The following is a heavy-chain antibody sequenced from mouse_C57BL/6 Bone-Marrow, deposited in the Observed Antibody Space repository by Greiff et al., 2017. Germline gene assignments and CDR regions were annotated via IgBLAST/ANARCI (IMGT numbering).Heavy chain of an antibody. V-gene: IGHV1-15*01. Sequence: QVQLQQSGAELVRPGASVTLSCKASGYTFTDYEMHWVKQTPVHGLEWIGAIDPETGGTAYNQKFKGKAILTADKSSSTAYMELRSLTSEDSAVYYSITAVVATRWYFDVWGTGTTVTVSS. J-gene: IGHJ1*03. CDR2: IDPETGGT. D-gene: IGHD1-1*01. CDR1: GYTFTDYE. CDR3: ITAVVATRWYFDV.